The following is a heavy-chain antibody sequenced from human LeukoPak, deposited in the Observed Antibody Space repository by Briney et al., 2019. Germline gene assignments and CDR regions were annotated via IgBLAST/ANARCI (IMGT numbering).Heavy chain of an antibody. D-gene: IGHD6-19*01. J-gene: IGHJ4*02. CDR2: ISDSGSIT. CDR1: GFTVSTNY. Sequence: GGSLRLSCAASGFTVSTNYMSWVRQAPGKGLEWVSVISDSGSITYYADSVKGRFTISRDNSKNTLFLQMNSLRAEDTAIYYCAKDARRTSGWYFFDYWGQGTLVTVSS. CDR3: AKDARRTSGWYFFDY. V-gene: IGHV3-23*01.